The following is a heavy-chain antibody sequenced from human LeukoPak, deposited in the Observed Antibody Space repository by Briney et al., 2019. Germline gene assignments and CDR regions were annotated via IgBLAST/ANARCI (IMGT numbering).Heavy chain of an antibody. CDR3: ARHPGVIVPIDY. CDR2: IYPGDSDT. Sequence: GESLKISCQGSGYTFTSYWIGWVRQMSGKGLEWMGFIYPGDSDTRYSPSFQGQVTISADKSISTAYLQWSSLKASDTAIYYCARHPGVIVPIDYWGQGTLVTVSS. J-gene: IGHJ4*02. V-gene: IGHV5-51*01. CDR1: GYTFTSYW. D-gene: IGHD3-16*02.